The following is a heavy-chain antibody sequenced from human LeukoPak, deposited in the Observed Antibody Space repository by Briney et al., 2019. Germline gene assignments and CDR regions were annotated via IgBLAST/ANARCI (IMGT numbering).Heavy chain of an antibody. CDR2: INSDGSSI. J-gene: IGHJ5*02. D-gene: IGHD3-10*01. Sequence: GRSLRLSCAASGFTSSSYWMHWVRQAPGKGLVWVSRINSDGSSINYADSVKGRFTISRDNAKNTLYLQMNSLRAEDAAVYYCARGRGPYGWFDPWGQGTLVTVSS. CDR3: ARGRGPYGWFDP. CDR1: GFTSSSYW. V-gene: IGHV3-74*01.